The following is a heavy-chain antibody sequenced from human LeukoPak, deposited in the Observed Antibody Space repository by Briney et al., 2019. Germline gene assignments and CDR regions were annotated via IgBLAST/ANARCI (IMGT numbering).Heavy chain of an antibody. CDR1: GFTFSSYE. V-gene: IGHV3-48*03. CDR3: ATGAYCDH. J-gene: IGHJ4*02. Sequence: GGSLRLSCAASGFTFSSYEMNWVRQAPGKGLEWVSYISSSGSTIYYADSVKGRFTTSRDNSESTLYLQMNGLRAEDTAIYFCATGAYCDHWGQGTLVTVSS. CDR2: ISSSGSTI.